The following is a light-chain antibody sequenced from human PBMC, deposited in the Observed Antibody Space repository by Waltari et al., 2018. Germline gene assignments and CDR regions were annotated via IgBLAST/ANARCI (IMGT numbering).Light chain of an antibody. CDR3: NSYTGSSSWV. J-gene: IGLJ3*02. CDR2: DVS. V-gene: IGLV2-14*01. CDR1: SRDVGFYNY. Sequence: QSALTQPTSVSGSPGQSITISCTGTSRDVGFYNYVSVYQQYPGKFPQLLIYDVSDRRAGGSSRSPGSKSGNTASLTISGLQADDEADYYCNSYTGSSSWVFGGGTKLTVL.